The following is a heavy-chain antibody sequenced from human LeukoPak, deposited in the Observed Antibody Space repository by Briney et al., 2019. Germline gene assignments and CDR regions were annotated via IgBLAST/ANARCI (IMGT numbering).Heavy chain of an antibody. J-gene: IGHJ4*02. CDR3: ARVLGYGDRDFDY. CDR2: ISGSGGTT. V-gene: IGHV3-23*01. Sequence: PGGSLRLSCAASGFTFSSYAMSWVRQAPGEGLEWVSGISGSGGTTYHADSVKGRFTISRDNSKNTLYLQMNSLRAEDTAVYYCARVLGYGDRDFDYWGQGTLVTVSS. D-gene: IGHD4-17*01. CDR1: GFTFSSYA.